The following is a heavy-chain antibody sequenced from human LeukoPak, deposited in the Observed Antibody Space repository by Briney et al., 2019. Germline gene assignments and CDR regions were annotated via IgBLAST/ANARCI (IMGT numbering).Heavy chain of an antibody. CDR3: AREGMYYYDSSGYYLDY. J-gene: IGHJ4*02. V-gene: IGHV3-23*01. CDR1: GFTFSSYG. Sequence: PGGTLRLSCAASGFTFSSYGMSWVRQAPGKGLEWVSAISGSGGSTYYADSVKGRFTISRDNAKNSLYLQMNSLRAEDTAVYYCAREGMYYYDSSGYYLDYWGQGTLVTVSS. D-gene: IGHD3-22*01. CDR2: ISGSGGST.